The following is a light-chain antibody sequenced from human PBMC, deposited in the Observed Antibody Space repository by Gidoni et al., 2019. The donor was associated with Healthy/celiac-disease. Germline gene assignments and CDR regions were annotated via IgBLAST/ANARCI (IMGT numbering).Light chain of an antibody. CDR1: QGISSY. CDR2: AAS. J-gene: IGKJ1*01. V-gene: IGKV1-8*01. CDR3: QQYYSYALT. Sequence: AIRMTQSPSSFSASTGHRVTITCRASQGISSYLAWYQQKPGKAPKLLIYAASTLQSGVPSRFSGRGSGTDFTLAISWLRSEEFATYCCQQYYSYALTFGQGTKVEIK.